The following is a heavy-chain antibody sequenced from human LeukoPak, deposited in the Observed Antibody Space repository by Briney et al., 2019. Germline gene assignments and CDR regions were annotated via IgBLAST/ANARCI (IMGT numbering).Heavy chain of an antibody. CDR3: ASVNDYGDPLPRYMDV. CDR2: IYHSGST. D-gene: IGHD4-17*01. Sequence: SGTLSLTCAVSGGSISSSNWWSWVRQPPGKGLEWIGEIYHSGSTNYNPSLKSRVTISVDKSKNQFSLKLSSVTAADTAVYYCASVNDYGDPLPRYMDVWGKGTAVTVSS. CDR1: GGSISSSNW. V-gene: IGHV4-4*02. J-gene: IGHJ6*03.